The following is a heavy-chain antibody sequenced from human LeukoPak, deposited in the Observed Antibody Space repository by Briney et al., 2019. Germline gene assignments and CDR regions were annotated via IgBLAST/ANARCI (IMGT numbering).Heavy chain of an antibody. Sequence: PSETLSLTCTVSGGSISSSSYYWGWIRQPPGKGLEWIGSIYYSGSTYYNPSLKSRVTISVDTSKNQFSLKLSSVTAADTAVYYCARVRANSSSRRWFDPWGQGTLVTVSS. V-gene: IGHV4-39*07. D-gene: IGHD6-6*01. CDR2: IYYSGST. CDR3: ARVRANSSSRRWFDP. CDR1: GGSISSSSYY. J-gene: IGHJ5*02.